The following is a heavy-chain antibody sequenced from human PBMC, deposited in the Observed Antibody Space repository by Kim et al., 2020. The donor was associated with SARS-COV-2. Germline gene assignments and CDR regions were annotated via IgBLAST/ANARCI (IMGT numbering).Heavy chain of an antibody. V-gene: IGHV3-23*01. CDR3: AKDRSRGAYFDS. CDR2: INTSGGTT. CDR1: GFTFSTYA. D-gene: IGHD2-15*01. J-gene: IGHJ4*02. Sequence: GGSLRLSCAASGFTFSTYAMRWVRQAPGKGLEWVSDINTSGGTTYYADSVKGRFIISRDNSKNTLYLQMSSLRAEDTAVYYCAKDRSRGAYFDSWGQGTL.